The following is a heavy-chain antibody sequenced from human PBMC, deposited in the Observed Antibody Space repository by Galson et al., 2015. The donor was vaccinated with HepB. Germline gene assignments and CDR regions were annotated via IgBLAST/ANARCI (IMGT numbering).Heavy chain of an antibody. J-gene: IGHJ4*02. D-gene: IGHD6-19*01. Sequence: SLRLSCAASGFTFSSYGMHWVRQAPGKGLEWVAVISYDGSNKYYADSVKGRFTISRDNSKNTLYLQMNSLRAEDTAVYYCAKDLDHIAVAGTDYWGQGTLVTVSS. CDR1: GFTFSSYG. V-gene: IGHV3-30*18. CDR3: AKDLDHIAVAGTDY. CDR2: ISYDGSNK.